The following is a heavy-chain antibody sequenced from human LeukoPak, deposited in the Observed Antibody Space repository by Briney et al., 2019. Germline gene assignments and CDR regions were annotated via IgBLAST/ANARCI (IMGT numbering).Heavy chain of an antibody. V-gene: IGHV1-69*04. CDR2: IIPILGIA. D-gene: IGHD2-21*02. Sequence: SVKVSCKASGGTFSSYAISWVRQAPGQGLEWMGRIIPILGIANYAQKFQGRVTITADKSTSTAYMELSSLRSEDTAVYYCARGKVVVTAIDYCYYGMDVWGQGTTVTVSS. CDR1: GGTFSSYA. J-gene: IGHJ6*02. CDR3: ARGKVVVTAIDYCYYGMDV.